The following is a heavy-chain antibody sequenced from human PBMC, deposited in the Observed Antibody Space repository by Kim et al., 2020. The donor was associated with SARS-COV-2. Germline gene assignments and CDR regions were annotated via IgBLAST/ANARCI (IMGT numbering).Heavy chain of an antibody. Sequence: GGSLRLSCAASGFTFSASAMHWVRQASGKGREWVGRIRSKPNNYATSYAASVTGRFTISSDDSTNTVYQQMDSLKTDDQAVYFCSRHSGKHGDRGFDNSGQGTLITVSS. J-gene: IGHJ4*02. V-gene: IGHV3-73*01. CDR2: IRSKPNNYAT. D-gene: IGHD4-17*01. CDR1: GFTFSASA. CDR3: SRHSGKHGDRGFDN.